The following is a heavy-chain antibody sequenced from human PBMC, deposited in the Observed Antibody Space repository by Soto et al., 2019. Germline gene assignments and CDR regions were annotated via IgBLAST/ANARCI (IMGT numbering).Heavy chain of an antibody. CDR3: AREKRGYSYGLVDYYGMDV. J-gene: IGHJ6*02. CDR2: IYYSGST. D-gene: IGHD5-18*01. Sequence: QVQLQESGPGLVKPSETLSLTCTVSGGSISSYYWSWIRQPPGKGLEWIGYIYYSGSTNYNPSLKSRVTISVDTSKNQCSLKLSSVTAADTAVYYCAREKRGYSYGLVDYYGMDVWGQGTTVTVSS. CDR1: GGSISSYY. V-gene: IGHV4-59*01.